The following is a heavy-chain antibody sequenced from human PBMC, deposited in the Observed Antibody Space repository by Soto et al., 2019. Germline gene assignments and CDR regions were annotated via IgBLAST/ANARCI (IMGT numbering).Heavy chain of an antibody. Sequence: SVKVSCKASGGSFSSYTISWVRQAPGQGLEWMGRIIPILGIANYAQKFQGRVTITADKSTSTAYMELSSLRSEDTAVYYCARDPNWIDFYYYYMDVWVKGTTVTVSS. J-gene: IGHJ6*03. CDR1: GGSFSSYT. V-gene: IGHV1-69*04. D-gene: IGHD1-20*01. CDR2: IIPILGIA. CDR3: ARDPNWIDFYYYYMDV.